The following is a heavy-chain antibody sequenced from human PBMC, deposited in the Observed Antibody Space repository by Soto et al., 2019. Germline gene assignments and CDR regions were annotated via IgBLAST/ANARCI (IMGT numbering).Heavy chain of an antibody. Sequence: SETLSLTCTVSGGSISSYYWSWIRQPPGKGLEWIGYIYYSGSTNYNPSLKSRVTISVDTSKNQFSLKLSSVTAVDTAVYYCARDDGDYVIYWGQGTLVTVSS. D-gene: IGHD4-17*01. CDR3: ARDDGDYVIY. CDR1: GGSISSYY. J-gene: IGHJ4*02. CDR2: IYYSGST. V-gene: IGHV4-59*01.